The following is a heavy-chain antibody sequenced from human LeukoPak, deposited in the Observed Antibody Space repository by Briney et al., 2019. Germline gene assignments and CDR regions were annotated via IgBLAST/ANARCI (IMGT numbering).Heavy chain of an antibody. CDR1: GGSISTYY. D-gene: IGHD1-26*01. CDR2: ICYSGST. Sequence: SETLSLTCTVSGGSISTYYWNWIRQPPGKGLEWIGYICYSGSTNYNPSLKSRVTISVDTSKNQFSLKLTSVTAADTAVYYCVRDQDSGTYYYYYGMDVWGQGTTVTVSS. CDR3: VRDQDSGTYYYYYGMDV. V-gene: IGHV4-59*01. J-gene: IGHJ6*02.